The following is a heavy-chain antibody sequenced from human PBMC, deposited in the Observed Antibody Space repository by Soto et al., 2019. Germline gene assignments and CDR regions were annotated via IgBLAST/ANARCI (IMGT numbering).Heavy chain of an antibody. J-gene: IGHJ3*02. CDR3: ARGGYCSGGSFYSLGAFDI. CDR2: ISYDGSNK. Sequence: QVQLVESGGGVVQPGRSVRLSCAASGFTFSSYAMHWVRQAPGKGLEWVAVISYDGSNKYYADSVKGRFTISRDNSNYTLYLQMNSLMREDTAVYYCARGGYCSGGSFYSLGAFDIRGQGPMVTVSS. CDR1: GFTFSSYA. V-gene: IGHV3-30-3*01. D-gene: IGHD2-15*01.